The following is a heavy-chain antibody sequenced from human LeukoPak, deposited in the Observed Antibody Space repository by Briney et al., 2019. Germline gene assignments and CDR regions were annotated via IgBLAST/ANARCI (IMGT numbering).Heavy chain of an antibody. CDR1: GGSFGGYY. CDR2: INHSGST. D-gene: IGHD5-18*01. V-gene: IGHV4-34*01. Sequence: SETLSLTCAVYGGSFGGYYWSWIRQPPGKGLERIGEINHSGSTNYNPSLKSRGTISVDTYKNQFSLKLSSVTAADTAVYYCARRGYSYGAFDYWGQGTLVTVSS. CDR3: ARRGYSYGAFDY. J-gene: IGHJ4*02.